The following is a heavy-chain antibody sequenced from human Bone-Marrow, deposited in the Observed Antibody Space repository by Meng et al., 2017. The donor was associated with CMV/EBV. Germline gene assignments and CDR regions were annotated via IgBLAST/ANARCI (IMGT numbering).Heavy chain of an antibody. V-gene: IGHV3-48*03. J-gene: IGHJ4*02. CDR3: ARVGATTVGDY. Sequence: GSLKISCAASGFPFNSFEMNWIRQTPGKGLEWVSYISSSSGVTHHADSVKGRFTISRDNAKNSLYLQMSSLRAEDTAVYYCARVGATTVGDYWGQGTLVTVSS. CDR1: GFPFNSFE. CDR2: ISSSSGVT. D-gene: IGHD1-26*01.